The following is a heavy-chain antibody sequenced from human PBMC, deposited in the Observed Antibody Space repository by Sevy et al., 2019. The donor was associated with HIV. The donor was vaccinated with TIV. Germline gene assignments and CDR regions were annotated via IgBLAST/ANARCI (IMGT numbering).Heavy chain of an antibody. J-gene: IGHJ1*01. Sequence: GESLKISCAASGFTFNSYPMHWVRQAPGKGLEWVAFRSYDGSNKYYADSVKGRFTISRDISRNTLYPQMNSLRPEDTALYYCARPSGSSGYYDFQHWGQGTLVTVSS. CDR2: RSYDGSNK. V-gene: IGHV3-30*04. CDR1: GFTFNSYP. D-gene: IGHD3-22*01. CDR3: ARPSGSSGYYDFQH.